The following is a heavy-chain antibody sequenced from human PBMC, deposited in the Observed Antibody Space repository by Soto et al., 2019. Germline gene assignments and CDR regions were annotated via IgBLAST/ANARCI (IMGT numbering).Heavy chain of an antibody. CDR3: TRDYYDSSGYYPKFDY. J-gene: IGHJ4*02. CDR1: GYTFTSYA. D-gene: IGHD3-22*01. Sequence: ASVKVSCKASGYTFTSYARHWVRQAPGQRLEWMGWINAGNGNTKYSPNFQGRVTITKDTSASTVYMELSSLRSEDTAVYFCTRDYYDSSGYYPKFDYWGQGTLVTVSS. V-gene: IGHV1-3*01. CDR2: INAGNGNT.